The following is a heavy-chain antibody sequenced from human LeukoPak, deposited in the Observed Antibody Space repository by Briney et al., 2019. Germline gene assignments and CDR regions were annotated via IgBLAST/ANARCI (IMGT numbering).Heavy chain of an antibody. J-gene: IGHJ6*03. D-gene: IGHD5-12*01. CDR3: AKAAPGYSGYDLKAYYYYYMDV. CDR2: ISGSGGSK. V-gene: IGHV3-23*01. Sequence: GGSLRLSCAASGFTFSSYAMSWVRQAPGKGLEWVSAISGSGGSKYYADSVKGRFTIARDNSKNTLYLQMNSLRAEDTAVYYCAKAAPGYSGYDLKAYYYYYMDVWGKGTTVTVSS. CDR1: GFTFSSYA.